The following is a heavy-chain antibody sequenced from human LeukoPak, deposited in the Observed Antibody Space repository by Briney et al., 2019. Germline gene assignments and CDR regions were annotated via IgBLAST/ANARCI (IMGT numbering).Heavy chain of an antibody. J-gene: IGHJ5*02. CDR2: IYPGDSDT. V-gene: IGHV5-51*01. Sequence: GESLKISCKGSGYSFTSYWIGWVRQMPGKGLEWMGIIYPGDSDTRYSPSFQGQVTISADKSISTAYLQWSSLKASDTAMYYCARRVTMVRGVTYNWFDPWGQGTLVTVSS. D-gene: IGHD3-10*01. CDR1: GYSFTSYW. CDR3: ARRVTMVRGVTYNWFDP.